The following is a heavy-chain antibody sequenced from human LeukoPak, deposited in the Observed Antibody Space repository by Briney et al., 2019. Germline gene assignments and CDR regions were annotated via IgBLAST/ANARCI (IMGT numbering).Heavy chain of an antibody. V-gene: IGHV1-18*01. J-gene: IGHJ4*02. CDR3: AREKFYDNSGYDY. CDR2: ISAYNGNT. CDR1: GYTFTSYG. Sequence: ASVKVSCKASGYTFTSYGISWVRQAPGQGLEWMGWISAYNGNTNYAQKLQGRVTMTTDTSTSTAYMELRSLRAEDTADYYCAREKFYDNSGYDYWGQGTLVTVSS. D-gene: IGHD3-22*01.